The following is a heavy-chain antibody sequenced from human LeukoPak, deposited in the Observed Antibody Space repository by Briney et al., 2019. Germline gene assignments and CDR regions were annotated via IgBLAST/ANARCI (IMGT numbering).Heavy chain of an antibody. D-gene: IGHD6-19*01. Sequence: SETLSLTCAVYGGSFSGYYWSWIRQPPGKGLEWIGEINHSGSTNYNPSLKSRVTISVDTSKNQFSLELSSVTAADTAVYYCARGSWYSSGWYYFDYWGQGTLVTVSS. J-gene: IGHJ4*02. CDR3: ARGSWYSSGWYYFDY. CDR2: INHSGST. CDR1: GGSFSGYY. V-gene: IGHV4-34*01.